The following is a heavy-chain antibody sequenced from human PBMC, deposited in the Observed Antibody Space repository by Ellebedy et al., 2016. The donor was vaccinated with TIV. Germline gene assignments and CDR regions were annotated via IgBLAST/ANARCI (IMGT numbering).Heavy chain of an antibody. CDR3: ARDRLPYNWNDVDDY. V-gene: IGHV1-18*01. J-gene: IGHJ4*02. D-gene: IGHD1-1*01. Sequence: ASVKVSCXASGYIFTNYGITWVRQAPGQGLEWMGWISAYNGNTNYAQKLQGRVTMTTDTSTITAYMELRSLRSDDTAVYYCARDRLPYNWNDVDDYWGQGTLVTVSS. CDR1: GYIFTNYG. CDR2: ISAYNGNT.